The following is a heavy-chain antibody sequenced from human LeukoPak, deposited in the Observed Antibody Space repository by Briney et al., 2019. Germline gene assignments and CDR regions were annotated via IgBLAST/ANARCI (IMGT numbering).Heavy chain of an antibody. CDR3: ARGPRITIFGVVMANDAFDI. Sequence: GASVKVSCKASGYTFTGHYMHWVRQAPGQGLEWMGWINPNSGGTNYAQKFQGRVTMTRDTSISTAYMELSRLRSDDTAVYYCARGPRITIFGVVMANDAFDIWGQGTMVTVSS. CDR2: INPNSGGT. V-gene: IGHV1-2*02. CDR1: GYTFTGHY. D-gene: IGHD3-3*01. J-gene: IGHJ3*02.